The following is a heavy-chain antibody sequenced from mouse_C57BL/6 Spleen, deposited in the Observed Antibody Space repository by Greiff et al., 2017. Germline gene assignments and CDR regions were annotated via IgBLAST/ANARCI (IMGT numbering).Heavy chain of an antibody. CDR2: IHPNSGST. CDR3: AREDYGSSYLYFEG. Sequence: QVQLQQPGAELVKPGASVKLSCKASGYTFTSYWMHWVKQRPGQGLEWIGMIHPNSGSTNYNEKFKSKATLTVDKSSSTAYMQLSSLTSEDSAVYYCAREDYGSSYLYFEGWGTGTTVTVSS. D-gene: IGHD1-1*01. CDR1: GYTFTSYW. J-gene: IGHJ1*03. V-gene: IGHV1-64*01.